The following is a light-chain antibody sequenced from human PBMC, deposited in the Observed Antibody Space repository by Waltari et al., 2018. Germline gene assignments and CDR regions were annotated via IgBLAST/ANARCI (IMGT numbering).Light chain of an antibody. Sequence: DIVMTQSPDSLAVSLGARATINCKSRQSLLYRSKNKNNLAWYQQKPGQPPKLLIYWASTRESGVPDRFSGSGSGTDFTLTISSLQAEDVAVYYCQQYYSPPLTFGQGTKVEV. CDR3: QQYYSPPLT. CDR2: WAS. J-gene: IGKJ1*01. V-gene: IGKV4-1*01. CDR1: QSLLYRSKNKNN.